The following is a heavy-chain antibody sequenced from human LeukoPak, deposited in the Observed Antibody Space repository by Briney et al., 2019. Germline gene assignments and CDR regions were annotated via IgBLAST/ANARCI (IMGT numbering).Heavy chain of an antibody. CDR1: GGSFSGYY. CDR2: INHSGST. CDR3: ARGRYYYDSRYYYYMDV. Sequence: SETLSLTCAVYGGSFSGYYWSWIRQPPGKGLEWIGEINHSGSTNYNPSLKSRVTISVDTSKKQFSLKLSSVTAADTAVYYCARGRYYYDSRYYYYMDVWGKGTTVTVSS. V-gene: IGHV4-34*01. J-gene: IGHJ6*03. D-gene: IGHD3-22*01.